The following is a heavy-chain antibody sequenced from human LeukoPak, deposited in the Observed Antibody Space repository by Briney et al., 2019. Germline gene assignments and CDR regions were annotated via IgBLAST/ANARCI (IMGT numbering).Heavy chain of an antibody. D-gene: IGHD3-22*01. CDR2: INPNSGGT. CDR1: GYTFTGYY. J-gene: IGHJ6*02. CDR3: ARDPPYYYDSSGYYFLFNYYYYYGMDV. Sequence: ASVKVSCKASGYTFTGYYMHWVRQAPGQGLEWMGRINPNSGGTNYAQKLQGRVTMTTDTSTSTAYMELRSLRSDDTAVYYCARDPPYYYDSSGYYFLFNYYYYYGMDVWGQGTTVTVSS. V-gene: IGHV1-2*06.